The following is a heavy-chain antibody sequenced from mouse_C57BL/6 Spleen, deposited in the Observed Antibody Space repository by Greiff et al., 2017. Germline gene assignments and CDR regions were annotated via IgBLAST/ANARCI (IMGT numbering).Heavy chain of an antibody. CDR2: FYPGSGSI. V-gene: IGHV1-62-2*01. Sequence: VQVVESGAELVKPGASVKLSCTASGYTFTEYTIHWVQQRSGKGLEWIGWFYPGSGSIKYNEKFKDKATFTADKSSSTVFMELSRLTSEDAAVYCGGRHPRTRYAMDYWGQGTSVTVSS. CDR1: GYTFTEYT. CDR3: GRHPRTRYAMDY. J-gene: IGHJ4*01.